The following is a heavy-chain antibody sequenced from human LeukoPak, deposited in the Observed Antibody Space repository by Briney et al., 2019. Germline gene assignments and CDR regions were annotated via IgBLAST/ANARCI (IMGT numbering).Heavy chain of an antibody. V-gene: IGHV4-39*02. CDR3: AREYLYCSSTSCYSEGFDY. CDR1: GGSISSSSYY. CDR2: IYYSGST. J-gene: IGHJ4*02. Sequence: SETLSLTCTVSGGSISSSSYYWGWIRQPPGKGLEWIGSIYYSGSTYYNPSLRSRVTISVDTSKNQFSLKLSSVTAADTAVYYCAREYLYCSSTSCYSEGFDYWGQGTLVTVSS. D-gene: IGHD2-2*01.